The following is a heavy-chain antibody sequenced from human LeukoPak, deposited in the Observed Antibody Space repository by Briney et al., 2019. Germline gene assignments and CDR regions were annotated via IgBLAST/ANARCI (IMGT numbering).Heavy chain of an antibody. V-gene: IGHV3-23*01. J-gene: IGHJ4*02. Sequence: HSGGSLRLSCAASGFTFSSYAMSWVRQAPGKGLEWVSAISGSGGSTYYADSVKSRFTISRDNSKNTLYLQMNSLRAEDTAVYYCAKIDYGDYADYWGQGTLVTVSS. D-gene: IGHD4-17*01. CDR1: GFTFSSYA. CDR2: ISGSGGST. CDR3: AKIDYGDYADY.